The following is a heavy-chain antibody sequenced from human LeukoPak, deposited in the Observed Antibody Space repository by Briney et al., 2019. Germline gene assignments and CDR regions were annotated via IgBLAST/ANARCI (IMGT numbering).Heavy chain of an antibody. Sequence: ASVKVSCKASGYTFTGYYMHWVRQAPGQGLEWMGWINPNSGGTNYAQKFQGRVTMTRDTSISTAYMELSRPRSDDTAVYYCARAFHYCSSTSCYESDAGFDYWGQGTLVTVSS. CDR2: INPNSGGT. CDR1: GYTFTGYY. D-gene: IGHD2-2*01. V-gene: IGHV1-2*02. J-gene: IGHJ4*02. CDR3: ARAFHYCSSTSCYESDAGFDY.